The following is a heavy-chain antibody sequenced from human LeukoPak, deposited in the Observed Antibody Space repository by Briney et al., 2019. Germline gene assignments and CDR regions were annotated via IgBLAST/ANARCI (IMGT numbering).Heavy chain of an antibody. CDR3: ARDRHWTNDWVFDY. J-gene: IGHJ4*02. D-gene: IGHD1/OR15-1a*01. V-gene: IGHV4-59*01. Sequence: YPSETLSLTCTVSGGSISNYYWSWIRQPPGKGLEWIGYIYYSGSTKYNPSLKSRVTISVDTSKNQFSLKLSSVTAADTAVYYCARDRHWTNDWVFDYWGQGTLVTVSS. CDR1: GGSISNYY. CDR2: IYYSGST.